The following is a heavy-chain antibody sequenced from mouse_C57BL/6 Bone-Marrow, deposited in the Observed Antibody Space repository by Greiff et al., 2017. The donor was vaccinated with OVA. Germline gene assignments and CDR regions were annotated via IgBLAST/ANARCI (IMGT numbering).Heavy chain of an antibody. CDR3: ARHHYYGSSYWYFDV. V-gene: IGHV5-6*02. Sequence: DVMLVESGGDLVKPGGSLKLSCAASGFTFSSYGMSWVRQTPDKRLEWVATISSGGSYTYYPDSVKGRFTISRDNAKNTLYLQMSSLKSEDTAMYYCARHHYYGSSYWYFDVWGTGTTVTVSS. D-gene: IGHD1-1*01. CDR1: GFTFSSYG. CDR2: ISSGGSYT. J-gene: IGHJ1*03.